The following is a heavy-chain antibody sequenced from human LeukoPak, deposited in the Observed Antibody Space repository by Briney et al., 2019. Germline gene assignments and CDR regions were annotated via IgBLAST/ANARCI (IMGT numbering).Heavy chain of an antibody. CDR1: GFTFSSYS. Sequence: GGSLRVSCAASGFTFSSYSMNWVRQAPGKGLEWVSSISSSSSYIYYADSVKGRFTISRDNAKNSLYLQMNSLRAEDTAVYYCARDERPPYYDILTGYYSRGYYYYGMDVWGQGTTVTVSS. D-gene: IGHD3-9*01. V-gene: IGHV3-21*01. CDR3: ARDERPPYYDILTGYYSRGYYYYGMDV. J-gene: IGHJ6*02. CDR2: ISSSSSYI.